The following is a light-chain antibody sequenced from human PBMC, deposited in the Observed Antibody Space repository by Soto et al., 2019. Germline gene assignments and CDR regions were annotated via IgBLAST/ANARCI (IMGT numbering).Light chain of an antibody. CDR3: QQYNNWPPIT. J-gene: IGKJ5*01. V-gene: IGKV3-15*01. CDR1: QSVTTN. CDR2: DTS. Sequence: ETVMTQSPDTLSISPGERATLSCRASQSVTTNVAWYQHKPGQAPRLLIYDTSTRATGIPARFSGSGSGTEFTLTISGLESEDFAVDYCQQYNNWPPITFGQGTRLEIK.